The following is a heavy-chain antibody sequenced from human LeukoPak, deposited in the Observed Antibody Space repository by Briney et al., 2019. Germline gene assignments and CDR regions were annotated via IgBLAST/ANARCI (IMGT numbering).Heavy chain of an antibody. J-gene: IGHJ4*02. D-gene: IGHD3-10*01. Sequence: GSLRLSCAASGFSFSSSAMAWVRQAPGKGLEWVSSISGSDANTYYADSVKGRLTISRDNSKNTLYLQMNSLRAEDTAVYYCAKRSGGTTDWGQGTVVPVSS. V-gene: IGHV3-23*01. CDR3: AKRSGGTTD. CDR2: ISGSDANT. CDR1: GFSFSSSA.